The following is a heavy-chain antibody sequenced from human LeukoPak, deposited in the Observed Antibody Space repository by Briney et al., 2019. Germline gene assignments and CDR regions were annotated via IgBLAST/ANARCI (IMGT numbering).Heavy chain of an antibody. D-gene: IGHD3-22*01. V-gene: IGHV3-74*01. Sequence: QPGGSLRPSCAASGFTFSTDWMHWVRQAPGKGLVWVSRISSDGSITSYADSVKGRFTISRDNAKDTLYLQMNSLRTEDTALYYCAKDNRPGPALGYDSSGYLPDYWSQGTLVTVSS. J-gene: IGHJ4*02. CDR1: GFTFSTDW. CDR3: AKDNRPGPALGYDSSGYLPDY. CDR2: ISSDGSIT.